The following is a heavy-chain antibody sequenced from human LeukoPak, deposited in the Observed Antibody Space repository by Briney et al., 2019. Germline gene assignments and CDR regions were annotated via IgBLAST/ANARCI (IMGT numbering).Heavy chain of an antibody. Sequence: GGSLRLSCAASGFTFNSYWMHWVRQVPGKGLVWVSRINSEGSRTNYVDSAKGRFTISRDNAKNTLFLQMNSLGAEDSAIYYCARGNFYSGSGSSPLDYWGQGTVVTVSS. CDR2: INSEGSRT. J-gene: IGHJ4*02. CDR1: GFTFNSYW. V-gene: IGHV3-74*01. CDR3: ARGNFYSGSGSSPLDY. D-gene: IGHD3-10*01.